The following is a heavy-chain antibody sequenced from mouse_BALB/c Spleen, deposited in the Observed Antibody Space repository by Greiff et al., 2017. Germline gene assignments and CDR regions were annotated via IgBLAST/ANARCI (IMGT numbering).Heavy chain of an antibody. CDR2: IDPANGNT. D-gene: IGHD2-3*01. CDR1: GFNIKDTY. V-gene: IGHV14-3*02. CDR3: ARDDGYYFAY. Sequence: EVKLMESGAELVKPGASVKLSCTASGFNIKDTYMHWVKQRPEQGLEWIGRIDPANGNTKYDPKFQGKATITADTSSNTAYLQLSSLTSEDTAVYYCARDDGYYFAYWGQGTLVTVSA. J-gene: IGHJ3*01.